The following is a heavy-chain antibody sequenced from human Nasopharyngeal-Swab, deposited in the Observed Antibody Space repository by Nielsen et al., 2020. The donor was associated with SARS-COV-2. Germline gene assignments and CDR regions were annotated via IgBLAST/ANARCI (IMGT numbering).Heavy chain of an antibody. V-gene: IGHV1-69*06. CDR2: IIPIFGTA. J-gene: IGHJ5*02. D-gene: IGHD3-22*01. CDR3: ARVPYYYDSSVVWFDP. Sequence: WVRQAPRQGLEWMGGIIPIFGTANYAQKFQGRVTITADKSTSTAYMELSSLRSEDTAVYYCARVPYYYDSSVVWFDPWGQGTLVTVSS.